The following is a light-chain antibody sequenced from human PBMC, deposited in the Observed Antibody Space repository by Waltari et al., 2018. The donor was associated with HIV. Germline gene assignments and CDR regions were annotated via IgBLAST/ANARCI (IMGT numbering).Light chain of an antibody. CDR1: QSLLHSNGANY. Sequence: IVMTQSPLSVPVTPGERASISCRPSQSLLHSNGANYLDWYLQKPGQSPPLLFYLGSNRASGVPDRFSCSGSGTDFSLKISRVEADDVGVYYCMQALQTPFTFGPGTKVDIK. J-gene: IGKJ3*01. CDR3: MQALQTPFT. V-gene: IGKV2-28*01. CDR2: LGS.